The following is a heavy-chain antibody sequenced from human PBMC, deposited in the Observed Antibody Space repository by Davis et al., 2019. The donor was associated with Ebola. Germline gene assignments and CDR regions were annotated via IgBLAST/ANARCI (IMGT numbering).Heavy chain of an antibody. Sequence: AASVKVSCKASGYTFTSYYMHWVRQAPGQGLEWMGIINPSGGSTSYAQQFQGRVTMTRDTSTSTVYMELSSLRSEDTAVYYCARESIVVVAATAKNYYYYGMDVWGKGTTVTVSS. CDR2: INPSGGST. J-gene: IGHJ6*04. V-gene: IGHV1-46*01. D-gene: IGHD2-15*01. CDR1: GYTFTSYY. CDR3: ARESIVVVAATAKNYYYYGMDV.